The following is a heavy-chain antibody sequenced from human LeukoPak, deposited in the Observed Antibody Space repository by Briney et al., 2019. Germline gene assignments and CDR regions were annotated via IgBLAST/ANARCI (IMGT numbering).Heavy chain of an antibody. CDR1: GYTFTSYA. J-gene: IGHJ3*02. D-gene: IGHD3-22*01. Sequence: ASVKVSCKASGYTFTSYAMNWVRQAPGQGLEWMGWINPNSGGTNYAQKFQGRVTMTRDMSTSTVYMELSSLRSEDTAVYYCASLKNYYDSSGYLVTDAFDIWGQGTMVTVSS. CDR3: ASLKNYYDSSGYLVTDAFDI. V-gene: IGHV1-2*02. CDR2: INPNSGGT.